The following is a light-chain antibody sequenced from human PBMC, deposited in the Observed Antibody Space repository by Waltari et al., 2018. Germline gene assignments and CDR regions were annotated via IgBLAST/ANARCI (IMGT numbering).Light chain of an antibody. V-gene: IGLV2-23*02. Sequence: QSALTQPASVSGTPGQSITISCSGTTSDVGSYDPVSWDQQHPGEAPKRLICEVFKRPQGTSSRLSGAKSGSTASLTISGLQPEDEADYYCCSYAGRGTYVFGSGTKVTVL. CDR2: EVF. J-gene: IGLJ1*01. CDR1: TSDVGSYDP. CDR3: CSYAGRGTYV.